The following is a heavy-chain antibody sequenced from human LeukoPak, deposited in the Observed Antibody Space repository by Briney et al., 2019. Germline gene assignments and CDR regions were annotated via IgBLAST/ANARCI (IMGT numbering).Heavy chain of an antibody. J-gene: IGHJ3*02. CDR2: IYSGGST. CDR3: ARDRGYGDYDAFDI. V-gene: IGHV3-53*01. D-gene: IGHD4-17*01. CDR1: GFTVSNNY. Sequence: GGSLRLSCAASGFTVSNNYMNWVRQAPGKGLEWVSTIYSGGSTYYADSVKGRFTISRHNSKNTLDLQMNSLRAEDTAVYYCARDRGYGDYDAFDIWGQGTMVTVSS.